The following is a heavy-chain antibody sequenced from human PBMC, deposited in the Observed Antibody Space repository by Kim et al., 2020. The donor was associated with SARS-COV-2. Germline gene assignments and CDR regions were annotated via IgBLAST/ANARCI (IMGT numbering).Heavy chain of an antibody. CDR3: ARDPLYGSEPYYFDY. CDR2: IWYDGSNK. CDR1: GFTFSSYG. V-gene: IGHV3-33*01. Sequence: GGSLRLSCAASGFTFSSYGMHWVRQAPGKGLEWVAVIWYDGSNKYYADSVKGRFTISRDNSKNTLYLQMNSLRAEDTAVYYCARDPLYGSEPYYFDYWGQGTLVTVSS. D-gene: IGHD3-10*01. J-gene: IGHJ4*02.